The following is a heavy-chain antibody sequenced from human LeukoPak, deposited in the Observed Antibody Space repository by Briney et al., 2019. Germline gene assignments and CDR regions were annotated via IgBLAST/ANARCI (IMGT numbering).Heavy chain of an antibody. D-gene: IGHD2-2*03. J-gene: IGHJ6*02. CDR1: GGSFSGYY. CDR3: ARVDIVVVPAASSYYYYGMDV. V-gene: IGHV4-34*01. Sequence: SETLSLTCAVYGGSFSGYYWSWIRQPPGKGLEWIGEINHSGSTNYNPSLKSRVTISVDTSKNQFSLKLSSVTAADTAVYYCARVDIVVVPAASSYYYYGMDVWGQGTTVTVSS. CDR2: INHSGST.